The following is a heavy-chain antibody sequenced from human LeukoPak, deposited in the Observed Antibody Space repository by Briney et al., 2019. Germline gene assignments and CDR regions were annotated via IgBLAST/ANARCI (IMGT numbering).Heavy chain of an antibody. CDR3: AKPSSGYFRGFHY. J-gene: IGHJ4*02. D-gene: IGHD3-22*01. Sequence: HPGGSLRLSCAASGFTFSSYAMSWVRQAPGKGLEWVSAISGSGGSTYYADSVKGRFTISRDNSKNTLYPQMNTLRAEDTAVYYCAKPSSGYFRGFHYWGQGTLVTVSS. CDR1: GFTFSSYA. V-gene: IGHV3-23*01. CDR2: ISGSGGST.